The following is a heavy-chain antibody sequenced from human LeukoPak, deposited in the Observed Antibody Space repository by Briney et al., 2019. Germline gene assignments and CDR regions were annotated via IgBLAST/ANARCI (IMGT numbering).Heavy chain of an antibody. V-gene: IGHV4-34*01. J-gene: IGHJ4*02. CDR1: GGSFSGYY. CDR3: ARAPRAYCSTTDSCFQDY. CDR2: INHSGST. Sequence: SETLSLTCAVYGGSFSGYYWSWIRQPPGKGLEWIGEINHSGSTDYNPSLKSRVTISVDTSKNQFSLKLSSVTAADTAVYYCARAPRAYCSTTDSCFQDYWGQGILVTVSS. D-gene: IGHD2-2*01.